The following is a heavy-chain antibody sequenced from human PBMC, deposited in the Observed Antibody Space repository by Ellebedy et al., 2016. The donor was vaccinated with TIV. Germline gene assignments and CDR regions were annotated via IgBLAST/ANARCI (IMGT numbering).Heavy chain of an antibody. CDR3: AREREAVAGVFDGMDV. J-gene: IGHJ6*02. D-gene: IGHD6-19*01. V-gene: IGHV1-69*13. CDR1: GGTFSSYA. Sequence: SVKVSXXASGGTFSSYAISWVRQAPGQGLEWMGGIIPIFGTANYAQKFQGRVTITADESTSTVYMELSSLRSEDTAVYYCAREREAVAGVFDGMDVWGQGTTVTVSS. CDR2: IIPIFGTA.